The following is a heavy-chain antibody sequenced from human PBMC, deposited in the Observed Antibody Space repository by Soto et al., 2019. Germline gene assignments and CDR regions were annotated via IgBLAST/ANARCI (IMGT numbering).Heavy chain of an antibody. CDR1: GGTFSTYT. Sequence: GASVQGSCKASGGTFSTYTIIWVRQAAGQGLEWMGRIIPILGIANYAQKFQGRVTITADKSTSTAYMELSSLRSEDTAVYYCARLHLARNIVVVPAAHYYMDVWGKGTTVTVS. V-gene: IGHV1-69*02. CDR3: ARLHLARNIVVVPAAHYYMDV. D-gene: IGHD2-2*01. J-gene: IGHJ6*03. CDR2: IIPILGIA.